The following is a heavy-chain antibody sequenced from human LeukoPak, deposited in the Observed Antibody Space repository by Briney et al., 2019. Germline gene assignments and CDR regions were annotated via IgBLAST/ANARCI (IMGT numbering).Heavy chain of an antibody. Sequence: GGSLRLSCAASGFTFSTYWMHWVRQVPGKGLVWVSRINPDGSSTHYADSVRGRFTISRDNAKNTLYVQMNTLRAEDTAMYYCVREGGTSSWYFRGFDYWGQGTLVTVPS. J-gene: IGHJ4*02. CDR3: VREGGTSSWYFRGFDY. D-gene: IGHD6-13*01. CDR1: GFTFSTYW. V-gene: IGHV3-74*01. CDR2: INPDGSST.